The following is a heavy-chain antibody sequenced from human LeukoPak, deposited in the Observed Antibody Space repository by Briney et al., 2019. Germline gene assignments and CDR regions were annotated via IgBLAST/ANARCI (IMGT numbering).Heavy chain of an antibody. CDR2: IKQDGREK. CDR1: GFTFSSYW. V-gene: IGHV3-7*04. D-gene: IGHD3-10*01. Sequence: GGSLRLSCAASGFTFSSYWMSWVRQAPGKGLEWVANIKQDGREKNYVDSVKGRFTISRDNAKNSLYLQMDSLRAEDTAVYYCAKGLGELSWGQGTLVTVSS. CDR3: AKGLGELS. J-gene: IGHJ5*02.